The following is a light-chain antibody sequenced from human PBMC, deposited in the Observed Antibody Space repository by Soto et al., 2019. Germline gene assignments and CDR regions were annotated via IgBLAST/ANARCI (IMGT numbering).Light chain of an antibody. V-gene: IGLV2-8*01. Sequence: QSALTQPPSASGSRGQSVTISCTGTSSDVGGYNYVSWYQQHPGKTPKLMIFEVSKRPSGVPDRFSGSKSGITASLTVSGLQAEDEAAYYCSSYAGSNIPVVFGGGTKLTVL. CDR3: SSYAGSNIPVV. CDR2: EVS. J-gene: IGLJ2*01. CDR1: SSDVGGYNY.